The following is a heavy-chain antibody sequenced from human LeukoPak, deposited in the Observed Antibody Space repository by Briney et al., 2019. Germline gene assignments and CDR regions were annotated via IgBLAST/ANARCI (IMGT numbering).Heavy chain of an antibody. V-gene: IGHV3-30*02. CDR3: AKDQSDSSGLGFCFDY. CDR1: GFTVSSNY. Sequence: PGGSLRPSCAASGFTVSSNYVSWVRQAPGKGLEWVAFIRYDGSNKYYADSVKGRFTISRDNSKNTLYLQMNSLRAEDTAVYYCAKDQSDSSGLGFCFDYWGQGTLVTVSS. CDR2: IRYDGSNK. J-gene: IGHJ4*02. D-gene: IGHD3-22*01.